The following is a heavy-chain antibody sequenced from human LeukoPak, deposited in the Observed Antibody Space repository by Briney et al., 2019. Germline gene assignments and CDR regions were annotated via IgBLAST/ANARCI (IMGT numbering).Heavy chain of an antibody. CDR2: INQDGSEK. Sequence: SGGSLRLSCAASGFTLSRYWMTWVRQSPGRGLEGVANINQDGSEKYYGVSVTGRLTISRDNAENSLFLQMNSLRADDTGVYYCARAREAPANVFPDHWGQGVVVTVSS. D-gene: IGHD2-15*01. CDR3: ARAREAPANVFPDH. J-gene: IGHJ4*02. V-gene: IGHV3-7*01. CDR1: GFTLSRYW.